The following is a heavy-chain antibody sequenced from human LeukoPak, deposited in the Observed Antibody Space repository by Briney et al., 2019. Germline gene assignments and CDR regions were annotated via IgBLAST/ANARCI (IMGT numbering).Heavy chain of an antibody. Sequence: SETLSLTCTVSGGSISSYYWSWIRQPPGQGLEWIGYIYYSGSTNYNPSLKSRVTISVDTSKNQFSLKLSSVTAADTAVYYCARDNTVTTLGWPYYYYGMDVWGQGTTVTVSS. V-gene: IGHV4-59*01. J-gene: IGHJ6*02. CDR3: ARDNTVTTLGWPYYYYGMDV. CDR2: IYYSGST. CDR1: GGSISSYY. D-gene: IGHD4-17*01.